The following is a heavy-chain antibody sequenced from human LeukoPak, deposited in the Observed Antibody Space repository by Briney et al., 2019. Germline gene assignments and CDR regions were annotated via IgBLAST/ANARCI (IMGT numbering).Heavy chain of an antibody. V-gene: IGHV1-8*01. CDR3: ARGLSSGWNYYYYYMDV. Sequence: SVKVSCKASGYTFTSYDINWVRQATGQGLEWMGWMNPNSGNTGYAQKFQGRVTMTRNTSISTAYMELSSLRSEDTAVYYCARGLSSGWNYYYYYMDVWGKGTTVTISS. J-gene: IGHJ6*03. CDR2: MNPNSGNT. D-gene: IGHD6-19*01. CDR1: GYTFTSYD.